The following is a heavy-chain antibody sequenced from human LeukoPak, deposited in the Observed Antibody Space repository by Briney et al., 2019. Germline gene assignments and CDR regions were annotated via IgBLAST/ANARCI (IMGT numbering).Heavy chain of an antibody. CDR1: GFTFSSYW. Sequence: GGSLRLSCAASGFTFSSYWMHWVRQAPGKGLVWVSRINTDGSTTSYADSVKGRFTISRDNAKNTLYLQMSSLRAEDTAVYYCARSSGYYDSSGYIRYYYGMDVWGQGTTVTVSS. V-gene: IGHV3-74*01. CDR2: INTDGSTT. D-gene: IGHD3-22*01. J-gene: IGHJ6*02. CDR3: ARSSGYYDSSGYIRYYYGMDV.